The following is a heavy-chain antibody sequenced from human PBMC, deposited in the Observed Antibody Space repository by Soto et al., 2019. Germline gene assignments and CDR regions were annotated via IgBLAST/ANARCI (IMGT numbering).Heavy chain of an antibody. Sequence: SQTLSLTCAISGDSLSSNSAAWNWIRQSPSRGLEWLGRTYYRSKWYNDYAASVKSRMTINPDTSKNQFSLELNSVTPEDTAVYYCARGSYTSTSYWGQGTLVTVSS. CDR3: ARGSYTSTSY. D-gene: IGHD6-19*01. CDR1: GDSLSSNSAA. CDR2: TYYRSKWYN. J-gene: IGHJ4*02. V-gene: IGHV6-1*01.